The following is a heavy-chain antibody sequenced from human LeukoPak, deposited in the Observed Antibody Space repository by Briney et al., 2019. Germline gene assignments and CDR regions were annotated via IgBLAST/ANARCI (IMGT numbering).Heavy chain of an antibody. CDR3: ARMKGEGWFGDEGY. CDR2: IYYSRSTYYT. D-gene: IGHD3-10*01. Sequence: SETLSLTCTVSGGSISSSSYYWGWIRQPPGKGLEWIGSIYYSRSTYYTYYNPSLKSRVTISVDTSKNQFSLKLSSVTAADTAVYYCARMKGEGWFGDEGYWGQGTLVTVSS. J-gene: IGHJ4*02. CDR1: GGSISSSSYY. V-gene: IGHV4-39*01.